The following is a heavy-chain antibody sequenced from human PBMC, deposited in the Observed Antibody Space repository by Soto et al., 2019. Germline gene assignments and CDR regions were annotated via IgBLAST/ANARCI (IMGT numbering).Heavy chain of an antibody. D-gene: IGHD3-22*01. CDR2: INPNSGGT. Sequence: QVQLVQSGAEVKKPGASVKVSCKASGYTFTGYYMHWVRQAPGQGLEWMGWINPNSGGTNYAQKFQGRVTMTRDTYISTAYMELSRLRSDDTAVYYFARAIGYDSSGYYSDYWGQGTLVTVSS. CDR1: GYTFTGYY. J-gene: IGHJ4*02. CDR3: ARAIGYDSSGYYSDY. V-gene: IGHV1-2*02.